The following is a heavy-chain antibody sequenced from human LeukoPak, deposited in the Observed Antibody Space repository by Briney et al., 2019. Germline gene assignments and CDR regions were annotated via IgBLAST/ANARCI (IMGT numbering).Heavy chain of an antibody. Sequence: SETLSLTCAVYGGSFSGYYWSWIRQPPGKGLEWIGEINHSGSTNYNPSLKSRVTISVDTSKNQFSLKLSSVTAADTAVYYCARVAWIQLWLLMDSQGAFDIWGQGTMVTVSS. CDR2: INHSGST. V-gene: IGHV4-34*01. CDR1: GGSFSGYY. CDR3: ARVAWIQLWLLMDSQGAFDI. D-gene: IGHD5-18*01. J-gene: IGHJ3*02.